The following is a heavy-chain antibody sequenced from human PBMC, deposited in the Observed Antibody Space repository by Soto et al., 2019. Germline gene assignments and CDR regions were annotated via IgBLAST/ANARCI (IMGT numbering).Heavy chain of an antibody. D-gene: IGHD1-7*01. CDR1: GGTFSSYA. J-gene: IGHJ4*02. CDR3: ARHPLTGTRFYYFDY. Sequence: SVKVSCKASGGTFSSYAISWVRQAPGQGLEWMGWIIPIFGTANYAQKFQGRVTITADESTSTAYMELSSLRSEDTAVYYCARHPLTGTRFYYFDYWGQGTLVTVSS. CDR2: IIPIFGTA. V-gene: IGHV1-69*13.